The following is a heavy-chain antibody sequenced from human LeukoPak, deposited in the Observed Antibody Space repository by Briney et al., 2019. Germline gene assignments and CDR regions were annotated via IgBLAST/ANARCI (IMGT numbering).Heavy chain of an antibody. CDR2: LTGSGGNT. J-gene: IGHJ4*02. CDR3: AKRKREYGDYDY. CDR1: GFTLSSNA. D-gene: IGHD4-17*01. V-gene: IGHV3-23*01. Sequence: GGSLRLSCAATGFTLSSNAMSWVRQAPGKGLEWVSALTGSGGNTYYADSVKGRFTISRDNSKNTLYLQMSSLRAEDTAVYYCAKRKREYGDYDYWGQGTLVTVSS.